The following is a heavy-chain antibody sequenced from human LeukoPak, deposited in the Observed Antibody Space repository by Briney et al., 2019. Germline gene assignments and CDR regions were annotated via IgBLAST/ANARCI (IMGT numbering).Heavy chain of an antibody. V-gene: IGHV3-33*01. CDR2: IWYDGSNK. Sequence: GGSLRLSCAASGFTFSSYGMHWVRQAPGKGLEWVAVIWYDGSNKYYADSVKGRFTISRDNSKNTLYLQMNSLRAEDTAVYYCAASNYDFWSGYSSWFDPWGQGTLVTVSS. D-gene: IGHD3-3*01. CDR1: GFTFSSYG. CDR3: AASNYDFWSGYSSWFDP. J-gene: IGHJ5*02.